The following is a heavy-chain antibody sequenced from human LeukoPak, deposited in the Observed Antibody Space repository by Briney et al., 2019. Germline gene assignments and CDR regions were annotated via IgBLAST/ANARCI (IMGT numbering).Heavy chain of an antibody. CDR3: ARVGNYYYDSSGYFPPLDY. CDR1: GYTFSSYG. Sequence: ASVKVSCKASGYTFSSYGFSWVRQAPGQGLEWMGWISAYNGNTNYAQKLQGRVTMTTDTSTSTVYMELRSLRSDDTAVYYCARVGNYYYDSSGYFPPLDYWGQGTLATVSS. V-gene: IGHV1-18*01. J-gene: IGHJ4*02. CDR2: ISAYNGNT. D-gene: IGHD3-22*01.